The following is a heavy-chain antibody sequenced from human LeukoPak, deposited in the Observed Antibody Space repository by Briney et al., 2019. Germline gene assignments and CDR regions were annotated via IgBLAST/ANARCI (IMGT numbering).Heavy chain of an antibody. J-gene: IGHJ6*02. CDR1: SGSISSGGYS. D-gene: IGHD4-11*01. V-gene: IGHV4-30-2*01. Sequence: SETLSLTCAVSSGSISSGGYSWSWIRQPPGKGLEWIGYIYHSGSTYYNPSLKSRVTISVDRSKNQFSLKLSSVTAADTAVYYCARRPVTTFGMDVWGQGTTVTVSS. CDR3: ARRPVTTFGMDV. CDR2: IYHSGST.